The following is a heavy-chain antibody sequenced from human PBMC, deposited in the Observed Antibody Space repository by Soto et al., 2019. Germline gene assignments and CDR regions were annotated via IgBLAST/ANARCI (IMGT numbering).Heavy chain of an antibody. Sequence: QLQLQESGPGLVKPSETLSLTCTVPGGSISSSSYYWGWIRQPPGKGLEWIGSIYYSGSTYYNPSPRSRVTISVDTSKNQFSLKLSSVTAADTAVYYCARRGTYYYGSGSSLGDYWGQGTLVTVSS. CDR3: ARRGTYYYGSGSSLGDY. CDR2: IYYSGST. J-gene: IGHJ4*02. V-gene: IGHV4-39*01. CDR1: GGSISSSSYY. D-gene: IGHD3-10*01.